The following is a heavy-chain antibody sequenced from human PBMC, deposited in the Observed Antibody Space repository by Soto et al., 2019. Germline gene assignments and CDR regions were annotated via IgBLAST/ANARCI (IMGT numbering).Heavy chain of an antibody. D-gene: IGHD4-17*01. CDR2: INHSGST. J-gene: IGHJ5*02. Sequence: SETLSLTCAVYGGSFSGYYWSWIRQPPGKGLEWIGEINHSGSTNYNPSLKSRVTISVDTSKNQFSLKLSSVTAADTAVYYCARDHYGDYSWFDPWGQGTLVTVSS. CDR1: GGSFSGYY. V-gene: IGHV4-34*01. CDR3: ARDHYGDYSWFDP.